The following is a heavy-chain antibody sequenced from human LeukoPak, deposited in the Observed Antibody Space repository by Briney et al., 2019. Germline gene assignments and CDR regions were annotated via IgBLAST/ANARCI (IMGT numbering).Heavy chain of an antibody. J-gene: IGHJ4*02. CDR1: GFTLSTYW. Sequence: QAGGSLRLSCAASGFTLSTYWMTWVRQAPGKGLEWVALTWYDGRNKYYADSVKGRFTISIDNSKNMVYLHMNSLRADDTAVYYCARELFGSGSCPDYWGQGTLVTVSS. V-gene: IGHV3-33*08. CDR3: ARELFGSGSCPDY. D-gene: IGHD3-10*01. CDR2: TWYDGRNK.